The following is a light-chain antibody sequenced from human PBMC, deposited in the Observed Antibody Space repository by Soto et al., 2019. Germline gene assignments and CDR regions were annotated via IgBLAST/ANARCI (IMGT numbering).Light chain of an antibody. CDR2: SNN. Sequence: QTVVTQPPSASGTPGQRVTISCSGSSSNIGSNTVNWYQQLPGTAPKLLIYSNNQRPSGVPDRFSGSKSGTSASLAISGLQSEDEADYYCAAWDGSLDGHGVFGGGTKLTVL. CDR1: SSNIGSNT. CDR3: AAWDGSLDGHGV. J-gene: IGLJ2*01. V-gene: IGLV1-44*01.